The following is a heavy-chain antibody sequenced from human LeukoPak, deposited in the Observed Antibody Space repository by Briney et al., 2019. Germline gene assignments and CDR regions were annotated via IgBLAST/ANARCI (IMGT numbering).Heavy chain of an antibody. J-gene: IGHJ4*02. CDR3: VRDLGHSRHYFEY. V-gene: IGHV3-7*01. Sequence: GGSLRLSCAASGFPFNSFFLNWVRLTPGRGLEWVACISQDGSETFYMDSVRGRFIISRDNTKNSLYLQMDSLRAEDTAVYFCVRDLGHSRHYFEYWGQGALVTVSS. CDR2: ISQDGSET. CDR1: GFPFNSFF. D-gene: IGHD7-27*01.